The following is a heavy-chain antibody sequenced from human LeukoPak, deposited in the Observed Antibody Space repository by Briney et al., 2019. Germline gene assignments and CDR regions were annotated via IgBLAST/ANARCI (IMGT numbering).Heavy chain of an antibody. CDR3: TRHGGRDYYDSTEDAFDI. J-gene: IGHJ3*02. V-gene: IGHV3-73*01. D-gene: IGHD3-22*01. Sequence: GGSLRLSCAASGFTFSGSAMHWVRQASGKGLGWVGRIRSKAHSYATAYAASVKGRFTISRDDSKNTAYLQMNSLKTEDTAVYYCTRHGGRDYYDSTEDAFDIWGQGTMVTVSS. CDR1: GFTFSGSA. CDR2: IRSKAHSYAT.